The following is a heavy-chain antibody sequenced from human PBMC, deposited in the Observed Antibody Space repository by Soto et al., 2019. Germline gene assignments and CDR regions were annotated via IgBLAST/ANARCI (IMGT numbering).Heavy chain of an antibody. J-gene: IGHJ4*02. V-gene: IGHV4-34*01. CDR3: ARGSDIVVVVAASRLFDY. Sequence: SETLSLACAVYGGSFSGYYWSWIRQPPGKGLEWIGEINHSGSTNYNPSLKSRVTISVDTSKNQFSLKLSSVTAADTAVYYCARGSDIVVVVAASRLFDYWGQGTLVTVSS. D-gene: IGHD2-15*01. CDR2: INHSGST. CDR1: GGSFSGYY.